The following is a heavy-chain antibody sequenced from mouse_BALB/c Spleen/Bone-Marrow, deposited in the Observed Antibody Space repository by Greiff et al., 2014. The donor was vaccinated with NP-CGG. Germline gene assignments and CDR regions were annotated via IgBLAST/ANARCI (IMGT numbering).Heavy chain of an antibody. CDR3: ARGGGYYYAMDY. J-gene: IGHJ4*01. CDR2: ISSGGST. Sequence: EVQRVESGGGLVKPGGSLKLSCAASGFTFSSYAMSWVRQTPEKRLEWVASISSGGSTYYPDSVEGRFTISRDNARNILYLQMSSLRSEDTAMYYCARGGGYYYAMDYWGQGTSVTVSS. CDR1: GFTFSSYA. V-gene: IGHV5-6-5*01.